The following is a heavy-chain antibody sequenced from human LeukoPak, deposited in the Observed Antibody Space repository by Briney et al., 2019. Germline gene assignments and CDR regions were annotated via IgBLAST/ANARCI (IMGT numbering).Heavy chain of an antibody. CDR1: GFTVSSNY. V-gene: IGHV3-66*01. CDR2: IYSGGST. CDR3: ASEGYSYGYSSHYFDY. Sequence: GGSLRLSCAASGFTVSSNYMSWVRQAPGKGLEWVSVIYSGGSTYYADSVKGRFTISRDNSKNTLYLQMNSLRAEDTAVYYCASEGYSYGYSSHYFDYWGQGTLVTVSS. J-gene: IGHJ4*02. D-gene: IGHD5-18*01.